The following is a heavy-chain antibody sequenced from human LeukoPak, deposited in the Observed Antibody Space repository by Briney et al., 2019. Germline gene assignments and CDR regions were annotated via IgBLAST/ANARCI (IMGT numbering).Heavy chain of an antibody. CDR3: ARSIYVVAAIEV. Sequence: PSEALSLTCAVYGGSFSGFYWSWIRQPPGKGLEWIGEINHSGSTNYNPSLKSRVTISVDTSKNQFSLKLSSVTAADTAVYYCARSIYVVAAIEVRGQGTLVTVSS. CDR2: INHSGST. V-gene: IGHV4-34*01. D-gene: IGHD2-21*01. CDR1: GGSFSGFY. J-gene: IGHJ4*02.